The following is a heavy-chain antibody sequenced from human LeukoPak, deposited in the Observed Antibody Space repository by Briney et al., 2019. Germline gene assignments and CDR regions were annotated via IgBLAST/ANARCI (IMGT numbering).Heavy chain of an antibody. V-gene: IGHV3-33*01. J-gene: IGHJ4*02. CDR1: GFTFSDYG. CDR3: ARAHSSSSTFDL. Sequence: SGRALRLSCAASGFTFSDYGIHWVRQAPGQGLEWAALIWYDGSKKYYADSVKGRFTISRDNTKNTLYLQLNSLRADDTAVYYCARAHSSSSTFDLWGQGTLVTVSS. D-gene: IGHD6-6*01. CDR2: IWYDGSKK.